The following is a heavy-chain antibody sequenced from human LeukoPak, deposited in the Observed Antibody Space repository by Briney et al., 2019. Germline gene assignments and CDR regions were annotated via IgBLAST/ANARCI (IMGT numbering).Heavy chain of an antibody. CDR3: AKRPIDDFWSPDEPYYYMDV. CDR2: ISPSGDIT. CDR1: GFIFSSHG. J-gene: IGHJ6*03. Sequence: PGGSLRLSCAASGFIFSSHGMNWVRQAPGKGLEWVSGISPSGDITYYADSVKGRFTISRDNSKNTLYLQMNSLRAEDTAVYYCAKRPIDDFWSPDEPYYYMDVWGKGTTVTVSS. V-gene: IGHV3-23*01. D-gene: IGHD3-3*01.